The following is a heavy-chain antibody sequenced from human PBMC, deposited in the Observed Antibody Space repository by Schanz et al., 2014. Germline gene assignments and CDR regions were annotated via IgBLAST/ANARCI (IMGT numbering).Heavy chain of an antibody. D-gene: IGHD3-16*02. CDR3: ARDNRYYLFDY. V-gene: IGHV3-64*01. CDR2: ISSKGDMT. J-gene: IGHJ4*02. CDR1: GFTFSTST. Sequence: EVQLVESGGGWEQPGGSLRLSCAASGFTFSTSTMHWVRQAPGKGLEYVSSISSKGDMTFYGNSVKGRFTISRDNSKNTLYLQLGSLSAEDTAVYVCARDNRYYLFDYWGQGALVTVSS.